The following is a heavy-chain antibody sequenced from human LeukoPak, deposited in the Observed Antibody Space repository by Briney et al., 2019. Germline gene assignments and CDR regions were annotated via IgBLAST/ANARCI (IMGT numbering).Heavy chain of an antibody. Sequence: SETLSLTCAVYGGSFSGYYWSWFRQPPGKGLEWIGEINHSGSTNYNPSLKSRVTISVDTSKNQFSLKLSSVTAADTAVYYCARGPRRGYSGYDSTPRYGMDVWGKGTTVTVSS. CDR2: INHSGST. CDR3: ARGPRRGYSGYDSTPRYGMDV. V-gene: IGHV4-34*01. CDR1: GGSFSGYY. J-gene: IGHJ6*04. D-gene: IGHD5-12*01.